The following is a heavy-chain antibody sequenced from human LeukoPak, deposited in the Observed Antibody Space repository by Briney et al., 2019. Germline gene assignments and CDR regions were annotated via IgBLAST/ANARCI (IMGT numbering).Heavy chain of an antibody. CDR1: GGSISTYY. CDR2: IYTSGGT. CDR3: ASGRSGDSLFDC. J-gene: IGHJ4*02. D-gene: IGHD7-27*01. Sequence: SETLSLTCTVSGGSISTYYWTWIRQPAGKGLEWIGRIYTSGGTNYNPSLKSRVTMSIDTSKNQFSLKLSSVTAADTAVYYCASGRSGDSLFDCWGQGTLVTVSS. V-gene: IGHV4-4*07.